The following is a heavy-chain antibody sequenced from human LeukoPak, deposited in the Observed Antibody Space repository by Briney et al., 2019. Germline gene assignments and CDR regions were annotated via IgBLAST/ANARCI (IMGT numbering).Heavy chain of an antibody. CDR3: AKVAEYYYDSSGYDYYYYYMDV. J-gene: IGHJ6*03. V-gene: IGHV3-33*06. CDR2: IGYDGRDK. CDR1: GFTFSAYG. Sequence: GGSLRLSCAASGFTFSAYGMHWVRQAPGKGLEWVAVIGYDGRDKDYAESVKGRFTISRDNSKSTLYLQMDSLRAEDTAVYYCAKVAEYYYDSSGYDYYYYYMDVWGKGTTVTVSS. D-gene: IGHD3-22*01.